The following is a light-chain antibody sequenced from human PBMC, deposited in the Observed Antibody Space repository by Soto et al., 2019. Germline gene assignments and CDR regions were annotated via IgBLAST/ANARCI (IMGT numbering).Light chain of an antibody. CDR3: QQYGSSPRT. J-gene: IGKJ1*01. V-gene: IGKV3-20*01. CDR1: QSVSNNY. CDR2: GAS. Sequence: EMVWTQSPGTLSLSPGERATLSCRASQSVSNNYLAWYQQKPGQAPRLLIYGASGRAPGVPDRFSGSGSGTDFILTISRLEPEDFVVYYCQQYGSSPRTFGQGTKVDIK.